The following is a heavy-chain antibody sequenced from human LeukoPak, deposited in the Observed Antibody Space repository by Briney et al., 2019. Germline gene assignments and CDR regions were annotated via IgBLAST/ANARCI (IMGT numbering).Heavy chain of an antibody. CDR3: ARNYDILTGYHRGYYMDV. CDR2: IIPIFGTA. J-gene: IGHJ6*03. V-gene: IGHV1-69*13. Sequence: SVKVSCKASGGTFSSYAISWVRQAPGQGLEWMGRIIPIFGTANYAQKFQGRVTITADESTSTAYMELSSLRSEDTAVYYCARNYDILTGYHRGYYMDVWGKGTTVTVSS. CDR1: GGTFSSYA. D-gene: IGHD3-9*01.